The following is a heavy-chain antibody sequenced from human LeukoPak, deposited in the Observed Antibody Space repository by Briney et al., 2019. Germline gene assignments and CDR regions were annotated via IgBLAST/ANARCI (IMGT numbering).Heavy chain of an antibody. Sequence: TGGSLSLSCAASGFTFSSSAMSWVRQAPGKGLEWVSATSNNGGYTYYADSVQGRFTISRDNSKSTLCLQMNSLRAEDTAVYYCAKQLGYCSDGSCYFPYWGQGTLVTVSS. D-gene: IGHD2-15*01. CDR1: GFTFSSSA. CDR3: AKQLGYCSDGSCYFPY. V-gene: IGHV3-23*01. J-gene: IGHJ4*02. CDR2: TSNNGGYT.